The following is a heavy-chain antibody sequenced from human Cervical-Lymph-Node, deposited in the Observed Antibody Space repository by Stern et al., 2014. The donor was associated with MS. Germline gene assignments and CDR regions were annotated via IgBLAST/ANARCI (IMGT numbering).Heavy chain of an antibody. CDR2: IYPGDSDA. CDR3: ARYSSSSFDY. V-gene: IGHV5-51*03. D-gene: IGHD6-6*01. Sequence: VQLVESGAEVKKPGESVKISCKGSGYTFASYWIHWVRQMPGKGLEWMGSIYPGDSDARYSPSFRGQVTFSVDKSISTAHLQWSSLKASATAMYYCARYSSSSFDYWGQGTLVHVSS. CDR1: GYTFASYW. J-gene: IGHJ4*02.